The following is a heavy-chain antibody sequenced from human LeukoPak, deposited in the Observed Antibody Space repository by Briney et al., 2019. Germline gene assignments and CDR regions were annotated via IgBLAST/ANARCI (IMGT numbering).Heavy chain of an antibody. Sequence: ASVTVSFKASGYTFTSYDINWVRQATGQGLEWMGWMNPNSGNTGYAQKFQGRVTMTRNTSISTAYMELSSLRSEDTAVYYCARSSQLARFGYNWFDPWGQGTLVTVSS. CDR3: ARSSQLARFGYNWFDP. CDR2: MNPNSGNT. V-gene: IGHV1-8*01. J-gene: IGHJ5*02. D-gene: IGHD6-6*01. CDR1: GYTFTSYD.